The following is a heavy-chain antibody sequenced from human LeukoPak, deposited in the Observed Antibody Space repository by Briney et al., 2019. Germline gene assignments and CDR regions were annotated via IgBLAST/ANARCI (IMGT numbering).Heavy chain of an antibody. CDR1: GFTFNIYE. V-gene: IGHV3-48*03. Sequence: PGGSLRLSCAASGFTFNIYEMNWVRQAPGEGLEWVSHISSSGGIMFYADSVKGRFTISRDNAKNSLYLQMNSLRAEDTAVYYCARVGLSLSMALDYWGQGTLVTVSS. CDR3: ARVGLSLSMALDY. D-gene: IGHD3-16*02. J-gene: IGHJ4*02. CDR2: ISSSGGIM.